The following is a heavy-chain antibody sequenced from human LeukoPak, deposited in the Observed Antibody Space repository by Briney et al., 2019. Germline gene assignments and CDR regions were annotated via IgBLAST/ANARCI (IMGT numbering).Heavy chain of an antibody. CDR1: GFTLSGYG. Sequence: GGSLRLSCAASGFTLSGYGMHWVRQAPGKGLEWVAVIWYDGSNKYYADSVKGRFTISRDNSKNTLYLQMNSLRAEDTAVYYCARSGGSTSPYYFDYWGQGTLVTVSS. V-gene: IGHV3-33*01. J-gene: IGHJ4*02. D-gene: IGHD2-2*01. CDR3: ARSGGSTSPYYFDY. CDR2: IWYDGSNK.